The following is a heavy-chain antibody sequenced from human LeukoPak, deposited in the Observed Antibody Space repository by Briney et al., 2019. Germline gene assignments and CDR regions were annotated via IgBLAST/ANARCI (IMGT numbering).Heavy chain of an antibody. Sequence: ASVKVSCNTFGYTFTGYYMHWVRQAPGQGLEWMGWINPNSGGTNYAQKFQGRVTMTRDTSISTAYMELSRLRSDDTAVYYCARFGGVMDLPGYWGQGTLVTVSS. D-gene: IGHD3-16*01. CDR3: ARFGGVMDLPGY. J-gene: IGHJ4*02. V-gene: IGHV1-2*02. CDR1: GYTFTGYY. CDR2: INPNSGGT.